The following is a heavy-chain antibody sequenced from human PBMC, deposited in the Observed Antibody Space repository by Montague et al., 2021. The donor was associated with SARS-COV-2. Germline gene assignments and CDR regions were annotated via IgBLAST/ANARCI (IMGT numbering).Heavy chain of an antibody. V-gene: IGHV3-21*01. D-gene: IGHD6-19*01. J-gene: IGHJ4*02. CDR2: ITSRSSDT. CDR3: AREKGIAVAGTDY. Sequence: SLRLSCAGSGFTFSSYTMNWVRQAPGKGLEWVSSITSRSSDTFYADSVKGRFTISGDNAKNSLYLQMNSLRAEDTAVYYCAREKGIAVAGTDYWGQGTLLTVSS. CDR1: GFTFSSYT.